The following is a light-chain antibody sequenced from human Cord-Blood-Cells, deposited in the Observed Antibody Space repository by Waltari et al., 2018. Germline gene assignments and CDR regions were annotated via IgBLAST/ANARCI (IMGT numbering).Light chain of an antibody. CDR1: QSVSSY. CDR2: GAS. CDR3: QQRSNWPPLT. J-gene: IGKJ4*01. Sequence: EIVLTQSPATLSLSPGERATLSCRASQSVSSYLAWYQQKPGQAPRLLLYGASNRATGIPARFRGGGSGTEFTLTISSLEREDFAVYYCQQRSNWPPLTFGGGTKVEIK. V-gene: IGKV3-11*01.